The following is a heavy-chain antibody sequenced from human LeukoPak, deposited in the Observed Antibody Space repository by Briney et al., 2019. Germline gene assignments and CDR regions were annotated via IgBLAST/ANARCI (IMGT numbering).Heavy chain of an antibody. Sequence: GGSLRFSCAASGFTFSIYWMSWVRQAPGKGLEWVANIKQDGSERYYVDSVKGRFTLSRDNAKNSLYLQMNSLRAEDTAVYYCAKSMVRGYWGQGTPVTVSS. V-gene: IGHV3-7*03. CDR2: IKQDGSER. CDR1: GFTFSIYW. CDR3: AKSMVRGY. D-gene: IGHD3-10*01. J-gene: IGHJ4*02.